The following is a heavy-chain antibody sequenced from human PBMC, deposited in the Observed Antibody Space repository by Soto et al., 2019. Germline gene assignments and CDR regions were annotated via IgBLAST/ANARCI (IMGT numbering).Heavy chain of an antibody. J-gene: IGHJ4*02. CDR2: IYYSGST. CDR1: GGSISSSSYY. V-gene: IGHV4-39*01. Sequence: SETLSLTCTVSGGSISSSSYYWGWIRQPPGKGLEWIGSIYYSGSTYYNPSLKSRVTISVDTSKNQFSLKLSSVTAADTAVYYCARHTTWLGPDYWGQGALVTVSS. CDR3: ARHTTWLGPDY. D-gene: IGHD6-19*01.